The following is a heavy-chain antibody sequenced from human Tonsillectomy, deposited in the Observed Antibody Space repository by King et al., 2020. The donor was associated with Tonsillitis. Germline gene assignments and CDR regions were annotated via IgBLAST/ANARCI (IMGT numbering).Heavy chain of an antibody. CDR2: IYYSGST. V-gene: IGHV4-59*11. D-gene: IGHD2-15*01. J-gene: IGHJ6*02. CDR3: ARDHVVVVASTRYYYGMDV. Sequence: VQLQESGPGLVKPSETLSLTCTVSGGSISSHYWSWIRQPPGKGLEWIGYIYYSGSTNYNPSLKSQITISVDTSKNQFSLKLSSVTAADTAVYYFARDHVVVVASTRYYYGMDVWGQGTTVTVSS. CDR1: GGSISSHY.